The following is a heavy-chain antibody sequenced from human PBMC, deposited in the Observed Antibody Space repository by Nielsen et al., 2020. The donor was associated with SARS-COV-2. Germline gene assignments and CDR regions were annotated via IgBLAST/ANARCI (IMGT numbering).Heavy chain of an antibody. J-gene: IGHJ2*01. D-gene: IGHD3-9*01. CDR2: IYDSGST. CDR3: ARRDYDVLSGTRYFDL. Sequence: SETLSLTCTVSGGSISGYYWSWIRQPPGKGLEWNGYIYDSGSTKYNPSLGTRVTISADPSKNQFSLRLSSVTAADTAIYYCARRDYDVLSGTRYFDLWGRGTLATVSA. V-gene: IGHV4-59*01. CDR1: GGSISGYY.